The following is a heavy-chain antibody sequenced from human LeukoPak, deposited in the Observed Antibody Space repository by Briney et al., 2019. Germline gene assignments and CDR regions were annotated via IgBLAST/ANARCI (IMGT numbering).Heavy chain of an antibody. CDR1: GFTFSSYA. V-gene: IGHV3-23*01. Sequence: GGSLRLSCAASGFTFSSYAMSWVRQAPGKGLEWVSAISGSGGSTYYADSVKGRFTISRDNSKNTLYLQMNTLRAEDTAVYYCARGAIAVAGPRRAFDIWGQGTMVTVSS. D-gene: IGHD6-19*01. CDR2: ISGSGGST. J-gene: IGHJ3*02. CDR3: ARGAIAVAGPRRAFDI.